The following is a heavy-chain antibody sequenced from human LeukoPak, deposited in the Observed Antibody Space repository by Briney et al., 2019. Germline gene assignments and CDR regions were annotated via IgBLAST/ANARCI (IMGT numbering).Heavy chain of an antibody. CDR2: IYQGGST. J-gene: IGHJ3*01. Sequence: SQTLSLTCTVSGGSISSGGYYWSWIRQPPGKGLEWIGYIYQGGSTYYNPSLKSRVTISVDRSKTQFSLKLSSVTAADTAVYYCARGRGDSLVRGAFDVWGQGTMVTVSS. CDR3: ARGRGDSLVRGAFDV. V-gene: IGHV4-30-2*01. D-gene: IGHD3-10*01. CDR1: GGSISSGGYY.